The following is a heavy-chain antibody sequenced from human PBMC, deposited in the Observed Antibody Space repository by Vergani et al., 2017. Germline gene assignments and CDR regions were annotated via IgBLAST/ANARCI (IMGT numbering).Heavy chain of an antibody. Sequence: EVQLVESGGGLVQPGRSLRLSCAASGFTFDDYAMHWVRQAPGKGLEWVSGISWNSGSIGYADYVKGRFTNSRDNAKNSLYLQRNSLRAEDTALYYCAKGWDSSSWSYCTEAFDIWGQGTMVTVSS. V-gene: IGHV3-9*01. D-gene: IGHD6-13*01. CDR2: ISWNSGSI. J-gene: IGHJ3*02. CDR3: AKGWDSSSWSYCTEAFDI. CDR1: GFTFDDYA.